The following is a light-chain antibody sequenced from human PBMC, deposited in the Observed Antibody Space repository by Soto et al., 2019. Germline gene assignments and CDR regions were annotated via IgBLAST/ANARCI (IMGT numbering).Light chain of an antibody. V-gene: IGKV1-8*01. CDR1: QGISSY. CDR2: AAS. CDR3: QQSYSTPRT. J-gene: IGKJ1*01. Sequence: AIRMTQSPSSLSASTGDRVTITCRASQGISSYLAWYQQKPGKAPKLLIYAASTLQSGVPSRFSGSGSWTDFTLTISCLQSEDFATYYCQQSYSTPRTFGQGTKVDIK.